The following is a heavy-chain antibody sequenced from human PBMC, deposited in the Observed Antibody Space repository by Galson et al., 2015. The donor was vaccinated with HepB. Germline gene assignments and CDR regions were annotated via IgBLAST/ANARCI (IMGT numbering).Heavy chain of an antibody. CDR3: ARSPTTVTTSGNY. J-gene: IGHJ4*02. D-gene: IGHD4-17*01. V-gene: IGHV3-21*01. CDR2: ISSSSSYI. Sequence: SLRLSCAASGFTFSSYSMNWVRQAPGKGLEWVSSISSSSSYIYYADSVKGRFTISRDNAKNSLYLQMNSLRAEDTAVYYCARSPTTVTTSGNYWGQGTLVTVSS. CDR1: GFTFSSYS.